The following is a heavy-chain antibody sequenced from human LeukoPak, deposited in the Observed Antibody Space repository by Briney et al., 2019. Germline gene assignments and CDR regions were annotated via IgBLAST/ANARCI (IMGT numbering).Heavy chain of an antibody. CDR3: AKGFSSGWYYFDS. V-gene: IGHV3-23*01. D-gene: IGHD6-19*01. Sequence: GGSLRLSCAASGFTFSSHAMSWVRQAPGKGLEWVSGISGSIGSANYADSVKGRFTISRDISKNTLYLQMDSLRAEDTAVYYCAKGFSSGWYYFDSWGQGTLVTVSS. J-gene: IGHJ4*02. CDR2: ISGSIGSA. CDR1: GFTFSSHA.